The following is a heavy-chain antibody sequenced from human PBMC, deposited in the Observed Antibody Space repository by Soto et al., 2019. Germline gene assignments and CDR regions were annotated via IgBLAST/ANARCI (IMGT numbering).Heavy chain of an antibody. V-gene: IGHV3-23*01. CDR3: TWSLVARDALDE. CDR2: ISGSGDRT. Sequence: EVQLSESGGGLVQPGGSLRLSCAASVFTFSTSVMSWVRQAPEKGLQWVSSISGSGDRTYYADSVKGRFTVSRDNSRNTLYLDMTTVTADDTALYYCTWSLVARDALDEWGQGTMVIVSS. J-gene: IGHJ3*01. CDR1: VFTFSTSV. D-gene: IGHD5-12*01.